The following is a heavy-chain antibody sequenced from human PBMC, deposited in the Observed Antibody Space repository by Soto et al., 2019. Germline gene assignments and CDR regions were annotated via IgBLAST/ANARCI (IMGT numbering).Heavy chain of an antibody. CDR3: AKDPPSIFYSSSWRDDAFDI. CDR2: ISGSGGST. J-gene: IGHJ3*02. Sequence: HPGGSLRLSCAASGFTFSSYAMSWVRQAPGKGLEWVSAISGSGGSTYYADSVKGRFTISRDNSKNTLYLQMNSLRAEDTAVYYCAKDPPSIFYSSSWRDDAFDIWGQGTMVTVSS. CDR1: GFTFSSYA. D-gene: IGHD6-13*01. V-gene: IGHV3-23*01.